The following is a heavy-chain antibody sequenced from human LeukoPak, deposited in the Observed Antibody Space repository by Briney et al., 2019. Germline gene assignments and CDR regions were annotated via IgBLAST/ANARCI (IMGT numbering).Heavy chain of an antibody. CDR2: INPKTGGT. V-gene: IGHV1-2*02. J-gene: IGHJ6*02. CDR1: GYTFTSYY. CDR3: ARLKIQVFLDYSNYGMDV. Sequence: ASVKVSCKASGYTFTSYYMHWVRQAPGQGLEWMGWINPKTGGTHYAQRFQGRVTMTRDTSIRTAYMELSRLRSDDTAVYFCARLKIQVFLDYSNYGMDVWGQGTTVTVSS. D-gene: IGHD5-18*01.